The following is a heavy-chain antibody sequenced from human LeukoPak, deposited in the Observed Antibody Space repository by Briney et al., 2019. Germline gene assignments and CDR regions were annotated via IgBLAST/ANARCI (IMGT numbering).Heavy chain of an antibody. CDR3: AKDEDYYDSSGYLNWFDP. CDR2: ISGSGGST. Sequence: PGGSLRLSCAASGFTFSSYAVSWVRQAPGKGLEWVSAISGSGGSTYYADSVKGRFTISRDNSKNTLYLQMNSLRAEDTAVYYCAKDEDYYDSSGYLNWFDPWGQGTLVTVSS. CDR1: GFTFSSYA. J-gene: IGHJ5*02. D-gene: IGHD3-22*01. V-gene: IGHV3-23*01.